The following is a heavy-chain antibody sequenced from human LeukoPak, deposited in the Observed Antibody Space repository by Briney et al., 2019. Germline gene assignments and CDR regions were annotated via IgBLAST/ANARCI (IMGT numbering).Heavy chain of an antibody. Sequence: TTSETLSLTCAVYGGSFSGYYWSWIRQPPGKGLEWIGEINHSGSTNYNPSLKSRVTISLDTSKNQFSLKLSSVTAADTAVYYCARSVRGAMSGYYYYMDVWGKGTTVTISS. CDR1: GGSFSGYY. V-gene: IGHV4-34*01. J-gene: IGHJ6*03. CDR2: INHSGST. D-gene: IGHD3-10*01. CDR3: ARSVRGAMSGYYYYMDV.